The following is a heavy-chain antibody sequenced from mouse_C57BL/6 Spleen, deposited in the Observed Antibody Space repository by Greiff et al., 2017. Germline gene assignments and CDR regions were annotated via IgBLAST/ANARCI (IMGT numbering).Heavy chain of an antibody. CDR2: IDPSDSYT. D-gene: IGHD2-1*01. J-gene: IGHJ1*03. CDR3: ARDYGNPYWYFDV. V-gene: IGHV1-69*01. Sequence: QVQLQQPGAELVMPGASVKLSCKASGYTFTSYWMHWVKQRPGQGLEWIGEIDPSDSYTNYNQKFKGKSTLTVDKSSSTAYMQLSSLTSEDSAVYYCARDYGNPYWYFDVCGTGTTVTVSS. CDR1: GYTFTSYW.